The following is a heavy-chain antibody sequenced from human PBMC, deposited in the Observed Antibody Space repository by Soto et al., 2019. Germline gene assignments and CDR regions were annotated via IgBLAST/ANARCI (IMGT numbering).Heavy chain of an antibody. D-gene: IGHD7-27*01. Sequence: SETLSLTCTVSGGSISSYYWSWIRQPPGKGLEWIGYIYYSGSTNYNPSLKSRVTISVDTSKNQFSLKLSSVTAADTAVYYCARHHWGSEQYYFDYWGQGTLVTVSS. J-gene: IGHJ4*02. CDR1: GGSISSYY. CDR3: ARHHWGSEQYYFDY. V-gene: IGHV4-59*01. CDR2: IYYSGST.